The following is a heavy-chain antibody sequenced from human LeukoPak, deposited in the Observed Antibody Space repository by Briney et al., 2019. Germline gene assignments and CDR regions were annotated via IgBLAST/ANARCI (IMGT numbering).Heavy chain of an antibody. Sequence: ASVKVSCKASGYTFTGYYMHWVRQAPGQGLEWMGWISPNSGGTNYAQKFQGRVTMTRDTSISTAYMELSRLRSDDTAVYYCARDPGQLERRGAYGMDVWGQGTTVTVSS. J-gene: IGHJ6*02. D-gene: IGHD1-1*01. V-gene: IGHV1-2*02. CDR1: GYTFTGYY. CDR3: ARDPGQLERRGAYGMDV. CDR2: ISPNSGGT.